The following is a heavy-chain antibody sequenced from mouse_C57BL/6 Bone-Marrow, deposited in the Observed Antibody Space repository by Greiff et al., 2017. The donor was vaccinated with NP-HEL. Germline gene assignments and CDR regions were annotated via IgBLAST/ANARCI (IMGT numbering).Heavy chain of an antibody. CDR2: IDPSDSYT. CDR3: ARGDCDFDY. D-gene: IGHD2-13*01. CDR1: GYTFTSYW. V-gene: IGHV1-59*01. J-gene: IGHJ2*01. Sequence: QVQLQQPGAELVRPGTSVKLSCKASGYTFTSYWMHWVKPRPGQGLEWIGVIDPSDSYTNYYQKFKGKATLTVDTSSSTAYMQLSSLTAEDSAVYYCARGDCDFDYWGQGTTRTVSS.